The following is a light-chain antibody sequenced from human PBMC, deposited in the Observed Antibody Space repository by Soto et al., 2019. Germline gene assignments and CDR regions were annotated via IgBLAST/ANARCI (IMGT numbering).Light chain of an antibody. CDR1: SSDVGGYNY. Sequence: QSALAQPASVSGSPGQSITISCTGTSSDVGGYNYVSWYQQHPGKAPKLMIYEVSNRPSGVSNRFSGSKSGNTASLTISGLQAEDEADYYCSSYTSSNTLVYVFGTGTKVTVL. J-gene: IGLJ1*01. V-gene: IGLV2-14*01. CDR2: EVS. CDR3: SSYTSSNTLVYV.